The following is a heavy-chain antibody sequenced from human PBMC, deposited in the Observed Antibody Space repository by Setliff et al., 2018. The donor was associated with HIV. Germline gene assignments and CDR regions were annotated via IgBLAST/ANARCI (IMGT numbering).Heavy chain of an antibody. CDR1: GYSFARYG. V-gene: IGHV1-18*01. CDR2: INPNAGST. D-gene: IGHD5-12*01. J-gene: IGHJ4*02. CDR3: ARVADIVARLDY. Sequence: GASVKVSCKASGYSFARYGLSWVRQAPGQGFDWMGVINPNAGSTTYADRFQGRVTMTTDTSTTTAYMDLSSLRSDDTAVYYCARVADIVARLDYWGQGTLVTVSS.